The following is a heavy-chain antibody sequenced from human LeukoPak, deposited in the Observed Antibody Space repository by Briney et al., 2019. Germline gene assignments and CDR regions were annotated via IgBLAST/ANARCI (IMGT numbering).Heavy chain of an antibody. CDR1: GGSISSYY. CDR3: ARHPQVPAAYDY. V-gene: IGHV4-59*08. CDR2: IYYSGST. J-gene: IGHJ4*02. Sequence: SETLSLTCTVSGGSISSYYWGWIRQPPGKGLEWIGYIYYSGSTNYNPSLKSRVTISVDTSKNQFSLKLSSVTAADTAVYYCARHPQVPAAYDYWGQGTLVTVSS. D-gene: IGHD2-2*01.